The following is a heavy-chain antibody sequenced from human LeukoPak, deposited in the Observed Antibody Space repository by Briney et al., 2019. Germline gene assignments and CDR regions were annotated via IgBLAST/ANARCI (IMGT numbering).Heavy chain of an antibody. Sequence: ASVKVSCEPSGYTFPSHGITWVRQAPGQGLEWMGWISPSNDNTFYAQRFQGRVTLTTDASTAYMELRSLTTDDTAVYYCARQPHYWNGQFYYYYIDVWGKGTTVIVSS. CDR1: GYTFPSHG. CDR2: ISPSNDNT. V-gene: IGHV1-18*01. D-gene: IGHD3-3*02. CDR3: ARQPHYWNGQFYYYYIDV. J-gene: IGHJ6*03.